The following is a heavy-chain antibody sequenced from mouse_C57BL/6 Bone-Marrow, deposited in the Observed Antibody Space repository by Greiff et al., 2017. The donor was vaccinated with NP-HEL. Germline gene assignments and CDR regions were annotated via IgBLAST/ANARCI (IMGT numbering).Heavy chain of an antibody. CDR1: GYTFTSYW. Sequence: QVQLQQPGAELVKPGASVKLSCKASGYTFTSYWMQWVKQRPGHGLEWIGEIDPSDSYTNYNQKFKGKATLTVDTSSSTAYMQLSSLTSEDSAVYYCAREDYYGSSPYWYFDVWGTGTTVTVSS. CDR3: AREDYYGSSPYWYFDV. V-gene: IGHV1-50*01. CDR2: IDPSDSYT. D-gene: IGHD1-1*01. J-gene: IGHJ1*03.